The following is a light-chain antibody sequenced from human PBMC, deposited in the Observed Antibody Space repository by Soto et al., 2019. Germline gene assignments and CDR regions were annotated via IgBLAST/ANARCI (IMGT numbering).Light chain of an antibody. J-gene: IGLJ3*02. CDR2: SNN. V-gene: IGLV1-47*02. CDR3: AAWDDSLSTWV. CDR1: SSNIGSNY. Sequence: QSVLTQPPSASGTPGQRVTISCSGSSSNIGSNYVYWYQQLPVTAPKLLIYSNNRRPSGVPDRFSGSKSGTSASLAISGLRSDDEADYYCAAWDDSLSTWVFGERTKVTVL.